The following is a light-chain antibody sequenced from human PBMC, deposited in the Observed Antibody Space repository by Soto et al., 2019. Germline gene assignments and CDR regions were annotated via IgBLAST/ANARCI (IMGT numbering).Light chain of an antibody. J-gene: IGKJ1*01. CDR1: QSVLYSSNNKNY. V-gene: IGKV4-1*01. CDR2: WAS. Sequence: DIVMTQSPDSLAVSLGERATINCKSSQSVLYSSNNKNYLAWYQQKPGQPPKLLIYWASTRESGVPDRFSGSGSGTDFTTTINSLQAEDVAIYYCQQYESTPRTFGQGTRVEIK. CDR3: QQYESTPRT.